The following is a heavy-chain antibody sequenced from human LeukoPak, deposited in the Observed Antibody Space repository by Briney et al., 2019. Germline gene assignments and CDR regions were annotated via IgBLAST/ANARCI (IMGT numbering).Heavy chain of an antibody. CDR2: INHSGST. CDR1: GGSFSGYY. D-gene: IGHD3-22*01. CDR3: ATSVAGYFDTSGYYFDY. V-gene: IGHV4-34*01. J-gene: IGHJ4*02. Sequence: SETLSLTCAVYGGSFSGYYWSWVRQPPGKGLEWIGEINHSGSTNYNPSLKSRVTISVDASKNQFSLKLSSVTAADTAVYYCATSVAGYFDTSGYYFDYWGQGTLVTVSS.